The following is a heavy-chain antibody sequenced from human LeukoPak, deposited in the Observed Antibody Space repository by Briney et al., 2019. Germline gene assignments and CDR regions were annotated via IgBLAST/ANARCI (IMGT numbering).Heavy chain of an antibody. CDR3: ARAPRVGIVATIRGLFDY. Sequence: GGSLRLSCAASGFIFSNYGMNWVRQAPGKGLEWVSSISSSSSYIYYADSVKGRFTISRDNAKNSLYLQMNSLRAEDTAVYYCARAPRVGIVATIRGLFDYWGQGTLVTVSS. CDR1: GFIFSNYG. V-gene: IGHV3-21*01. J-gene: IGHJ4*02. CDR2: ISSSSSYI. D-gene: IGHD5-12*01.